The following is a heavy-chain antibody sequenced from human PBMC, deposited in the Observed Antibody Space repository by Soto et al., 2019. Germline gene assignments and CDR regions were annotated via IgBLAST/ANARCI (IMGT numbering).Heavy chain of an antibody. CDR2: IYYSGST. CDR1: GGSISSSSYY. J-gene: IGHJ3*02. Sequence: SETLSLTCTVSGGSISSSSYYWGWIRQPPGKGLEWIGSIYYSGSTYYNPSLKSRVTISVDTSKNQFSLKLSSVTAADTAVYYCARHLSGSYYLGAFDIWGQGTMVTISS. V-gene: IGHV4-39*01. D-gene: IGHD1-26*01. CDR3: ARHLSGSYYLGAFDI.